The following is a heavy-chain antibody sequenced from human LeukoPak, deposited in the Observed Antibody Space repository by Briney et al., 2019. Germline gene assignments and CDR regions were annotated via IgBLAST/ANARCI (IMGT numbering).Heavy chain of an antibody. CDR1: GGSLSSNAYH. Sequence: SETLSLTCTVTGGSLSSNAYHWGWIRQPPGKGLEWIGTIHYNGRTDYNSSLESRLTISLDRTKDQFSLKLTSVTAADTAMYYCAGNRDAYFLNAFDIWGQGTMVTVSS. CDR2: IHYNGRT. CDR3: AGNRDAYFLNAFDI. V-gene: IGHV4-39*07. J-gene: IGHJ3*02. D-gene: IGHD5-24*01.